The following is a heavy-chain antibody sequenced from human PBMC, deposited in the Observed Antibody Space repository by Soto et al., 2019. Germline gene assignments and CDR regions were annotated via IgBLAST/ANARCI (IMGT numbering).Heavy chain of an antibody. Sequence: PGGSLRLSCAASGFIFSNAWMSWVRQAPGKGLEWDGRIKSKADGGTTNYAAPVKGRFNISRDGSKNTLYLQMNGLKAEDTAVYYCTTGWSSKDYWGQGTLVTVSS. CDR1: GFIFSNAW. CDR3: TTGWSSKDY. CDR2: IKSKADGGTT. D-gene: IGHD3-3*01. V-gene: IGHV3-15*01. J-gene: IGHJ4*02.